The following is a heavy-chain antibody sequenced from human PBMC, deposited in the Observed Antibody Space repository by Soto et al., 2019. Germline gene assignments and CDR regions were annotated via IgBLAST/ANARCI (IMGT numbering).Heavy chain of an antibody. V-gene: IGHV3-33*01. D-gene: IGHD4-17*01. CDR3: ARDSTTVVTHAFDI. J-gene: IGHJ3*02. Sequence: HPGGSLRLSCAASGFTFSSYGMHWVRQAPGKGLEWVAVIWYDGSNKYYADSVKGRFTISRDNSKNTLYLQMNSLRAEDTAVYYCARDSTTVVTHAFDIWGQGTMVTVSS. CDR2: IWYDGSNK. CDR1: GFTFSSYG.